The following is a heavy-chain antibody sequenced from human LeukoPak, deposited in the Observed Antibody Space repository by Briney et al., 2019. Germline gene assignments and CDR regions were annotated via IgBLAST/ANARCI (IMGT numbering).Heavy chain of an antibody. CDR1: GGTFSSYA. CDR3: AREYVDTAMVRPYYGMDV. J-gene: IGHJ6*02. D-gene: IGHD5-18*01. CDR2: IIPIFGTA. V-gene: IGHV1-69*13. Sequence: SVKVSCKASGGTFSSYAISWVRQAPGQGLEWMGGIIPIFGTANYAQKFQGRVTITADESTSTAYMELSSLGSEDTAVYYCAREYVDTAMVRPYYGMDVWGQGTTVTVSS.